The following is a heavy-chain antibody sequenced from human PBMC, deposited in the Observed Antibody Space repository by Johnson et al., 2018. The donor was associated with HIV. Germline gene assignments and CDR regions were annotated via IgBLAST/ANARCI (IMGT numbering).Heavy chain of an antibody. CDR1: GFSFSSYG. D-gene: IGHD6-19*01. Sequence: QVQLVESGGGVVQPGKSLRLSCVASGFSFSSYGMHWVRQAPGKGLEWVALISYDGSNKYYADSVKGRFTISRDDSKNTLYLQMNSLRAEDTAVYYCTYSSDWSPGAFDIWGQGTMVTVSS. J-gene: IGHJ3*02. CDR2: ISYDGSNK. V-gene: IGHV3-30*03. CDR3: TYSSDWSPGAFDI.